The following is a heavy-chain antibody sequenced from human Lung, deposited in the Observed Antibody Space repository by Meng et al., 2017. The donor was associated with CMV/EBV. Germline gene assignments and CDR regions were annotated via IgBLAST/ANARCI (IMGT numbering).Heavy chain of an antibody. V-gene: IGHV4-4*02. D-gene: IGHD6-19*01. CDR1: GGSISSSNW. J-gene: IGHJ4*02. CDR3: ASFPPPGKQWLVTDY. CDR2: IYHSGST. Sequence: QVQQQESVPGRVKPSGTLSLTCAVSGGSISSSNWWSWVRQPPGKGLEWIGEIYHSGSTNYNPSLKSRVTISVDKSKNQFSLKLSSVTAADTAVYYCASFPPPGKQWLVTDYWGQGTLVTVSS.